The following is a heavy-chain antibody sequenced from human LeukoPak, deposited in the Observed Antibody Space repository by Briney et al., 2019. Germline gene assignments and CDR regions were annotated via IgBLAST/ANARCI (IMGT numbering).Heavy chain of an antibody. CDR3: AREKGTMIRAMAFEM. D-gene: IGHD3-10*01. J-gene: IGHJ3*02. Sequence: GGSLRLSCAASGFGFSSYWMSWVRHNPGKGLEWVANINQDGTTKYYRDFAKGRFTISRDNAQNSLYMQINSLRAEDTAVYYCAREKGTMIRAMAFEMWGQGTMVTVSS. CDR2: INQDGTTK. CDR1: GFGFSSYW. V-gene: IGHV3-7*01.